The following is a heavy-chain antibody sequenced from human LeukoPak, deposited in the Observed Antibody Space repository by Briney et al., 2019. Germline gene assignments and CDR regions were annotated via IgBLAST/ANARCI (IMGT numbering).Heavy chain of an antibody. CDR1: GYSFPIYW. Sequence: GESLKISCKGSGYSFPIYWINWVRQMPGKGLEWMGRIDPGDSYTKYNPSFQGHVTISTDKSISTAYLQWSTLKASDTAMYYCARHPGGTGGSDYWGQGTLVTVSS. CDR2: IDPGDSYT. J-gene: IGHJ4*02. V-gene: IGHV5-10-1*01. D-gene: IGHD3/OR15-3a*01. CDR3: ARHPGGTGGSDY.